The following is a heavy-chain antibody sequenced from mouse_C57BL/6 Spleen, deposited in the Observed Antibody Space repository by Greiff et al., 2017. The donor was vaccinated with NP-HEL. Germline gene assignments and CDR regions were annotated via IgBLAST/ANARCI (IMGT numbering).Heavy chain of an antibody. CDR3: SRGSSYGVYFDY. Sequence: QVQLQQPGAELVRPGSSVKLSCKASGYTFTSYWMDWVKQRPGQGLEWIGNIYPSDSETHYNQKFKDKATLTVDKSSSTAYMQLSSLTSEDSAVYYCSRGSSYGVYFDYWGQGTTLTVSS. D-gene: IGHD1-1*01. CDR2: IYPSDSET. CDR1: GYTFTSYW. J-gene: IGHJ2*01. V-gene: IGHV1-61*01.